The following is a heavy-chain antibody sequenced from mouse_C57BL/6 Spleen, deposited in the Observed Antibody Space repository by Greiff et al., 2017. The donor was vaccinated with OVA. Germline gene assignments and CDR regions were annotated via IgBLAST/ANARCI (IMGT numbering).Heavy chain of an antibody. J-gene: IGHJ3*01. D-gene: IGHD1-1*01. CDR1: GYTFTDYE. Sequence: VKLMESGAELVRPGASVTLSCKASGYTFTDYEMHWVKQTPVHGLEWIGAIDPETGGTAYNQKFKGKAILTADKSSSTAYMELRSLTSEDSAVYYCTIPYGSSYGFAYWGQGTLVTVSA. V-gene: IGHV1-15*01. CDR2: IDPETGGT. CDR3: TIPYGSSYGFAY.